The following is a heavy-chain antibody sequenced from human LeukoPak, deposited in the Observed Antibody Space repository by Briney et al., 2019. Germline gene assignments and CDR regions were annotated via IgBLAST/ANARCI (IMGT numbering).Heavy chain of an antibody. J-gene: IGHJ4*02. CDR3: ARLSSWALRHFDY. CDR1: GFTVNTNY. Sequence: GGSLRLSCAASGFTVNTNYMSWVRQAPGKGLECVSVIYIGGSTFYADSVKGRFTISRDNSKNTVYLQMNSLRAEDTAVYYCARLSSWALRHFDYWGQGTLVTVSS. CDR2: IYIGGST. V-gene: IGHV3-53*01. D-gene: IGHD1-26*01.